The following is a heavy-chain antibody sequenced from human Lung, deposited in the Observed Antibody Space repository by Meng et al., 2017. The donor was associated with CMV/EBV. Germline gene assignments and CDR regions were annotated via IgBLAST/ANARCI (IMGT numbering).Heavy chain of an antibody. CDR3: ARAYPRSSAFGVVFDY. CDR2: ISYDGTHK. CDR1: RLTFSSYV. V-gene: IGHV3-30*04. Sequence: SRLTFSSYVMHWVRQAPGKGLEWVAVISYDGTHKYYADSVKGRFTISRDNSKNTLYLQMNSLRTEDTAVYFCARAYPRSSAFGVVFDYWGQGTLVTVSS. J-gene: IGHJ4*02. D-gene: IGHD3-3*01.